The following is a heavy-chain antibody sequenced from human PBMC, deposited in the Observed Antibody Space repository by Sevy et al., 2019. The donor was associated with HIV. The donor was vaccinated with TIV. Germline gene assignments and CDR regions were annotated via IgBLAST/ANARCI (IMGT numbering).Heavy chain of an antibody. CDR3: AKDRNDYGDPYFDY. D-gene: IGHD4-17*01. Sequence: GGSLRLSCAASGFTFRSYGMYWVRQAPGKGLEWVAVISYDGNKKIYADSVKGRFTISRDNSKNTLYLQMNSLRAVDTAVYYCAKDRNDYGDPYFDYWGQGTLVTVSS. J-gene: IGHJ4*02. V-gene: IGHV3-30*18. CDR2: ISYDGNKK. CDR1: GFTFRSYG.